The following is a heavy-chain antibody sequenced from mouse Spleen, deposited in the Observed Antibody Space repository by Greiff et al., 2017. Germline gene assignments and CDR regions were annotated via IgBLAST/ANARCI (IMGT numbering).Heavy chain of an antibody. Sequence: EVKLMESGPGLVKPSQSLSLTCTVTGYSITSDYAWNWIRQFPGNKLEWMGYISYSGSTSYNPSLKSRISITRDTSKNQFFLQLNSVTTEDTATYYCARDSSGPTGFAYWGQGTLVTVSA. V-gene: IGHV3-2*02. D-gene: IGHD3-2*01. CDR1: GYSITSDYA. CDR2: ISYSGST. CDR3: ARDSSGPTGFAY. J-gene: IGHJ3*01.